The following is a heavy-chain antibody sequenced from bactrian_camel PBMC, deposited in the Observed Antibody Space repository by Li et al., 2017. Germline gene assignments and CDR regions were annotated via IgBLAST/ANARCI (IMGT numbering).Heavy chain of an antibody. CDR1: GFTFSHYA. CDR2: IQTGDGTT. J-gene: IGHJ4*01. CDR3: ATLGVAI. Sequence: VQLVESGGGLVQPGGSLRLSCAASGFTFSHYAMNWVRQAPGKGLEWVSGIQTGDGTTNSADSVKGRFSSSKDDTRNIVYLQMDSLKSEDTALYYCATLGVAIWDHGTQVTVS. V-gene: IGHV3S40*01. D-gene: IGHD5*01.